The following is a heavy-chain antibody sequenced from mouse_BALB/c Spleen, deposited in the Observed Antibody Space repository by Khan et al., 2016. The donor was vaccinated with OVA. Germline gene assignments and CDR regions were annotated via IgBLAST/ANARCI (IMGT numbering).Heavy chain of an antibody. CDR1: GFSLSRYN. CDR2: IWGGGGT. V-gene: IGHV2-6-4*01. Sequence: VQLQESGPGLVAPSQSLSITCTVSGFSLSRYNIHWVRQPPGKGLEWLGMIWGGGGTDYNSPLKSRLRIRKDNSKSQVLLKMNSLQTDDTAMYYCARAYYRYDGYYAMDYWGQGTSVTVSS. D-gene: IGHD2-14*01. CDR3: ARAYYRYDGYYAMDY. J-gene: IGHJ4*01.